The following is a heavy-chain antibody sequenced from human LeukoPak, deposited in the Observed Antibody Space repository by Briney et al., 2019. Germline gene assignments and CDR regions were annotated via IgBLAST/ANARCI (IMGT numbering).Heavy chain of an antibody. Sequence: SETLSLTXAVSGYSISSGYYWGWIQEPPGKGLEWIGSIYHSGSTYYNPSLKSRVTISVDTSKNQFSLKLSSVTAADTAVYYCASTGTTALFDYWGQGTLVTVSS. CDR1: GYSISSGYY. V-gene: IGHV4-38-2*01. J-gene: IGHJ4*02. CDR3: ASTGTTALFDY. D-gene: IGHD1-7*01. CDR2: IYHSGST.